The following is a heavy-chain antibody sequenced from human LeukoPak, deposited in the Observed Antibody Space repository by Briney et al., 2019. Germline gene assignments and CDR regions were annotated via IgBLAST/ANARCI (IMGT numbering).Heavy chain of an antibody. Sequence: SETLSLTCTVSGGSTSSYYWSWIRQPPGKGLEWIGYIYYSGSTNYNPSLKSRVTISVDTSKKQFSLKLSSVTAADTAVYYCARGFRNYVWGSYRPYYFDYWGQGTLVTVSS. CDR2: IYYSGST. CDR3: ARGFRNYVWGSYRPYYFDY. D-gene: IGHD3-16*02. J-gene: IGHJ4*02. V-gene: IGHV4-59*01. CDR1: GGSTSSYY.